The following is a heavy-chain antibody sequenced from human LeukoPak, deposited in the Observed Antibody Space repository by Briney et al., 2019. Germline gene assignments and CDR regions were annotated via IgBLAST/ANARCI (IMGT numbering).Heavy chain of an antibody. D-gene: IGHD3-16*01. J-gene: IGHJ5*02. Sequence: SETLSLTCAVSGGSISSGGYSWSWIRQPPGKGLEWIGYIYHSGSTYYNPSLKSRVTISVDRSKNQFSLKLSSVTAADTAVYYCVGVHRRHWFDPWGQGTLVTVSS. CDR3: VGVHRRHWFDP. CDR1: GGSISSGGYS. V-gene: IGHV4-30-2*01. CDR2: IYHSGST.